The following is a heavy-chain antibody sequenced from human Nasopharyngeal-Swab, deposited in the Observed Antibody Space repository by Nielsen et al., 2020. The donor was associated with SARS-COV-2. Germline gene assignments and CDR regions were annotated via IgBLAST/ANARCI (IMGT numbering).Heavy chain of an antibody. J-gene: IGHJ4*02. CDR3: ARDPYSSGWFDY. Sequence: GESLKISRAASGFTFSSYSMNWVRQAPGKGLEWVSSISSSSSYIYYADSVKGRFTISRDNAKNTLYLQMNSLRAEDTAVYYCARDPYSSGWFDYWGQGTLVTVSS. CDR1: GFTFSSYS. CDR2: ISSSSSYI. D-gene: IGHD6-19*01. V-gene: IGHV3-21*01.